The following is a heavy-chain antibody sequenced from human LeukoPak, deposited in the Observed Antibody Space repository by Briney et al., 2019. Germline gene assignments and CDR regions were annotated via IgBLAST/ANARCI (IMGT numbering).Heavy chain of an antibody. V-gene: IGHV3-48*01. Sequence: PGGSLRLSCAASGFTFSSYSMNWVRQAPGKGLEWVSYISSSSSTIYYADSVKGRFTISRDNSKNTLYLQMNSLRAEDTAVYYCARERVWFGGYWFDPWGQGTLVTVSS. D-gene: IGHD3-10*01. CDR2: ISSSSSTI. CDR3: ARERVWFGGYWFDP. CDR1: GFTFSSYS. J-gene: IGHJ5*02.